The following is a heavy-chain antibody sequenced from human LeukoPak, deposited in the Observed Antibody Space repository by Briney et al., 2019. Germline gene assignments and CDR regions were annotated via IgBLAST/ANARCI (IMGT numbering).Heavy chain of an antibody. CDR1: GFTFSSYW. V-gene: IGHV3-7*01. CDR2: IKQDGSGK. D-gene: IGHD2-2*01. Sequence: GGSLRLSCAASGFTFSSYWMSWVRQAPGKGLKWVANIKQDGSGKYYVDSLKGRFTISRDNAKNSLYLQMNSLGAEDTAVYYCARRQCSSISCYYAFDIWGQGTMVTVSS. J-gene: IGHJ3*02. CDR3: ARRQCSSISCYYAFDI.